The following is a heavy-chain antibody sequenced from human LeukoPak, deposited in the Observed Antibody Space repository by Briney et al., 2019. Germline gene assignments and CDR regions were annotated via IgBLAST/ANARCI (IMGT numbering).Heavy chain of an antibody. J-gene: IGHJ4*02. CDR1: GFTFSSYW. V-gene: IGHV3-74*01. CDR2: IKSDGTST. CDR3: ARDQRHDGSGSPLDY. D-gene: IGHD3-22*01. Sequence: GGSLRLSCAASGFTFSSYWMHWVRQAPGKGLVWVSRIKSDGTSTSYADSVKGRFTISRDNAKNTLYLQMNGLRAEDTAVYYCARDQRHDGSGSPLDYWGQGTLATVSS.